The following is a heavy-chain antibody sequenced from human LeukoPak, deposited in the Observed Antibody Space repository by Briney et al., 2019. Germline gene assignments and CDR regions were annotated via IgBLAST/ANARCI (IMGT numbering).Heavy chain of an antibody. CDR1: GGSIISSLYH. V-gene: IGHV4-39*01. CDR3: ARQIVGTSWNYYYSYIDV. CDR2: VFHSGNT. J-gene: IGHJ6*03. Sequence: TETLSLTCSVSGGSIISSLYHWGWLRQAPGKGLQWIGNVFHSGNTYYSPSLQSRVAISIDTSKNGFSLKLTSVTAADTAVYYCARQIVGTSWNYYYSYIDVWGNGTSVSVSS. D-gene: IGHD1-1*01.